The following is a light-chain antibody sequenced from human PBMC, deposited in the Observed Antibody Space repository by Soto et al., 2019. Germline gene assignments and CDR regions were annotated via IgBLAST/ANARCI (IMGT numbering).Light chain of an antibody. Sequence: EIVLTQSPGTLSLSPGERATLSCRASQSVSSSYLAWYQQKPGQAPRLLIYGASSRATGIPDRFSGSGSGTDFTLTISRLEPEDFAVYHCQQYVSKPQVTFGQGTRLDI. V-gene: IGKV3-20*01. CDR3: QQYVSKPQVT. CDR1: QSVSSSY. CDR2: GAS. J-gene: IGKJ5*01.